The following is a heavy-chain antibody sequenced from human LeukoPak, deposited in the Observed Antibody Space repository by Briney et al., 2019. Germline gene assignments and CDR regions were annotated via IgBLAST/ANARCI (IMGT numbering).Heavy chain of an antibody. Sequence: AASVRVSCKASGVTFSGDAISWVRQAPGQGLECMGGIIPIVGTANYAQKFQGRFTITADKSKRTAYMELRSLRSEDTAVYYCARAAWRIATAVREFDYWRQGTLVTVSS. CDR3: ARAAWRIATAVREFDY. D-gene: IGHD6-13*01. CDR1: GVTFSGDA. CDR2: IIPIVGTA. J-gene: IGHJ4*02. V-gene: IGHV1-69*06.